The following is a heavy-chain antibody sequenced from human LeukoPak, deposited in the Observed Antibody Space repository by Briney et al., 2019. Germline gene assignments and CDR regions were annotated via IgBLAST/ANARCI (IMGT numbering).Heavy chain of an antibody. CDR1: GFTFAGSA. V-gene: IGHV3-23*01. CDR2: ISGSGGDT. D-gene: IGHD1-26*01. J-gene: IGHJ5*02. Sequence: SGGSLRLSCAASGFTFAGSAMGWVRQAPGKGLEWDSSISGSGGDTYYADSVKGRFTISKDSSKNTLHLQMSRLRPEDTAVYDCAKDRGFSGSYYGFDRWGQGTLVTVSS. CDR3: AKDRGFSGSYYGFDR.